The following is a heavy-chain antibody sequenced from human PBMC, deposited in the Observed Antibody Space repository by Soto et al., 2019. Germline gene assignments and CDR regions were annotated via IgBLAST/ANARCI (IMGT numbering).Heavy chain of an antibody. D-gene: IGHD3-3*01. V-gene: IGHV3-23*01. CDR2: ISGSGGST. CDR3: AKPDYDFWSGYSPTYYFDY. J-gene: IGHJ4*02. Sequence: GGSLRLSFAASGFAFSSYAMSWFRQAPGKGLEWVSAISGSGGSTYYADSVKGRFTISRDNSKNTLYLQMNSLRAEDTAVYYCAKPDYDFWSGYSPTYYFDYWGQGPLVTVSS. CDR1: GFAFSSYA.